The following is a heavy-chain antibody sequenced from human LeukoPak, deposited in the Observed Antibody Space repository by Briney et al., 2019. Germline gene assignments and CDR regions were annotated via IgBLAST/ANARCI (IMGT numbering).Heavy chain of an antibody. V-gene: IGHV3-30*02. J-gene: IGHJ4*02. CDR1: GFNFSSYG. D-gene: IGHD1-26*01. CDR2: IRYDGNNK. CDR3: AKDRGWELKLFDY. Sequence: GGSLRLSCAASGFNFSSYGMHWVRQAPGKGLEWVAFIRYDGNNKYYADSVRGRFTISRDNSKNTLYVQMNSLRAEDTAVYYCAKDRGWELKLFDYWGQGTLVTVSS.